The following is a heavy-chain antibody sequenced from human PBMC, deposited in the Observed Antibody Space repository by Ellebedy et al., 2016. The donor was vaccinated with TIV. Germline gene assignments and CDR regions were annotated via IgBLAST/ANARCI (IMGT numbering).Heavy chain of an antibody. Sequence: GSLRLSXTVSGGSIRRDYWSWIRQSPGKRLEWIGYIYNSGRTTYNPSLESRVTISVDTSKNQFSLKLRSVTAADTAVYYCARHRKNDILTGYDYWGQGILVTVSS. CDR1: GGSIRRDY. V-gene: IGHV4-59*01. CDR3: ARHRKNDILTGYDY. D-gene: IGHD3-9*01. CDR2: IYNSGRT. J-gene: IGHJ4*02.